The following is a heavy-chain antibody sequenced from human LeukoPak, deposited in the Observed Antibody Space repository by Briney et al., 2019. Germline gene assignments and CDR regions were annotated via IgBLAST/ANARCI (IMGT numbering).Heavy chain of an antibody. Sequence: VASVKVSCKASGGTFSSYAISWVRQAPGQGLEWMGWISAYNGNTNYAQKLQGRVTMTTDTSTSTAYMELRSLRSDDTAVYYCARGGAGYDYSYWGQGTLVTVSS. CDR1: GGTFSSYA. V-gene: IGHV1-18*01. J-gene: IGHJ4*02. CDR3: ARGGAGYDYSY. CDR2: ISAYNGNT. D-gene: IGHD5-12*01.